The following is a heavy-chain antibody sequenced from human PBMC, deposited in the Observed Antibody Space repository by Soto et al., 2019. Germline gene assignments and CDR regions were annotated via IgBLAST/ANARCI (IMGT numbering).Heavy chain of an antibody. D-gene: IGHD6-19*01. CDR1: GGTFSSYA. CDR3: ARSEWLVPNYYYGMDV. CDR2: IIPIFGTA. Sequence: SVKVSCKASGGTFSSYAISWVRQAPGQGLEWMGGIIPIFGTANYAQKFQGRVTITADESTSTAYMELSSLRSEDTAVYYCARSEWLVPNYYYGMDVWGQGTTVTVSS. V-gene: IGHV1-69*13. J-gene: IGHJ6*02.